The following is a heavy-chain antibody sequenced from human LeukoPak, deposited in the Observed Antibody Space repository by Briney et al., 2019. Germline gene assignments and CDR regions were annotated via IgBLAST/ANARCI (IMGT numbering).Heavy chain of an antibody. CDR2: ISGSGGST. D-gene: IGHD3-10*01. CDR1: GFTFSSYA. Sequence: GGPLRLSCAASGFTFSSYAMSWVRQAPGKGLECVSTISGSGGSTHYTDSVKGRFTISRDNSKNMLFLQMNSLRAEDTAVYYCAKDQNYYASGSYYNNWGQGTLVTVSS. V-gene: IGHV3-23*01. J-gene: IGHJ4*02. CDR3: AKDQNYYASGSYYNN.